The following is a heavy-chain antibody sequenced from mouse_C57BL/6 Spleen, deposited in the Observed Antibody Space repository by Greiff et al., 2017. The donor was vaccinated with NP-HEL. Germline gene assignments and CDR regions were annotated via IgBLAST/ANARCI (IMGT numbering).Heavy chain of an antibody. D-gene: IGHD1-1*01. CDR1: GYTFTSYW. J-gene: IGHJ2*01. CDR2: IHPNSGST. V-gene: IGHV1-64*01. Sequence: VKLQQPGAELVKPGASVKLSCKASGYTFTSYWMHWVKQRPGQGLEWIGMIHPNSGSTNYNGKFKGKATLTADKSSSTAYMQLSSLTSEDSAVYFCARRTTVVAGNYFDYWGQGTTLTVSS. CDR3: ARRTTVVAGNYFDY.